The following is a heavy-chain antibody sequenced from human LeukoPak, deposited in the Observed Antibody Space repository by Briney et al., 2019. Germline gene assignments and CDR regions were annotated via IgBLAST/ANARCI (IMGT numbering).Heavy chain of an antibody. D-gene: IGHD1-1*01. CDR3: ATLYTGTTSWFDP. J-gene: IGHJ5*02. CDR2: FDPEDGET. V-gene: IGHV1-24*01. CDR1: GYTLTELS. Sequence: ASVKVSCKVSGYTLTELSMHWVRQAPGKGLEWMGGFDPEDGETIYAQKFQGRVTMTEDTSTDTAYMELSSVRSEDTAVYYCATLYTGTTSWFDPWGQGTLVTVSS.